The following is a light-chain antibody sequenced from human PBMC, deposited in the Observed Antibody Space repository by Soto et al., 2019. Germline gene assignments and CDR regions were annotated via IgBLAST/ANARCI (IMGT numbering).Light chain of an antibody. V-gene: IGKV3-20*01. Sequence: EIVLTQSPGTLSLSPGDRATLSCRARQSVSSSYLAWYQQKPGQAPRLIIYGASIRATGIPDRFSGSGSGTDFTLTISRLEPEDFAVYYCQQYGSSPLTFGGGTKVEIK. J-gene: IGKJ4*01. CDR2: GAS. CDR1: QSVSSSY. CDR3: QQYGSSPLT.